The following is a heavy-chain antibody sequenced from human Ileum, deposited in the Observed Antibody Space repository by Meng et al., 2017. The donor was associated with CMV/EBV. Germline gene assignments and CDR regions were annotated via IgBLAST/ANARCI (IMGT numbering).Heavy chain of an antibody. V-gene: IGHV1-2*02. J-gene: IGHJ4*02. CDR1: GYTFTDYY. CDR2: IKPHSGDT. CDR3: AREIIMAARAFGY. Sequence: QVRLAQSGTEVKKPGASVKVSCKASGYTFTDYYMHWVRQAPGQGLEWMGWIKPHSGDTKYEKKFQDRVTMTSDTSISTVYMELTRLTPDDTAIYYCAREIIMAARAFGYWGQGTLVTVSS. D-gene: IGHD5-12*01.